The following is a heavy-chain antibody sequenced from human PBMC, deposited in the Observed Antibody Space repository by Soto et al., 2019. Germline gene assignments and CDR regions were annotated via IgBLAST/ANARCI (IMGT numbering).Heavy chain of an antibody. CDR2: ISSSGSTI. J-gene: IGHJ5*02. CDR3: ARRIAVAGLDWLDP. D-gene: IGHD6-19*01. Sequence: GGSLRLSCAASGFTFSSYEMNWVRQAPGKGLEWVSYISSSGSTIYYADSVKGRFTISRDNAKNSLYLQMNSLRAEDTAVYYCARRIAVAGLDWLDPWGQGTLVTVSS. CDR1: GFTFSSYE. V-gene: IGHV3-48*03.